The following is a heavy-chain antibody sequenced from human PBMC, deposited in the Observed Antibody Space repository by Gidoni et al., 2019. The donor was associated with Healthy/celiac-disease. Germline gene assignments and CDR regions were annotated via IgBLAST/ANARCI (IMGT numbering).Heavy chain of an antibody. J-gene: IGHJ4*02. CDR2: ISSSSSTI. D-gene: IGHD1-1*01. V-gene: IGHV3-48*02. CDR1: GFTFSSYS. Sequence: EVQLVESGGGLVQPGGSLRLSCAASGFTFSSYSMNWVRQAPGKGLEWVSYISSSSSTIYYADSVKGRFTISRDNAKNSLYLQMNSLRDEDTAVYYCARDLEPVSEGIYFDYWGLGTLVTVSS. CDR3: ARDLEPVSEGIYFDY.